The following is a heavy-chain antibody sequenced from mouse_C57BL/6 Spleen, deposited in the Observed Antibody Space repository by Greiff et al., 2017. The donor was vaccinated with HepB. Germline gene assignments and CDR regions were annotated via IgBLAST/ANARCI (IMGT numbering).Heavy chain of an antibody. D-gene: IGHD1-1*01. CDR1: GFSINSDCY. CDR3: ARGLYYGSSFYAMDY. J-gene: IGHJ4*01. CDR2: TFYSGIT. Sequence: EVQLVESGPSLVRPSQTLSLTCTVTGFSINSDCYWIWIRQFPGNKLEYIGYTFYSGITYYNPSLESRTYITRDTSKNQFSLKLSSVTTEDTATYFCARGLYYGSSFYAMDYWGQGTSVTVSS. V-gene: IGHV3-3*01.